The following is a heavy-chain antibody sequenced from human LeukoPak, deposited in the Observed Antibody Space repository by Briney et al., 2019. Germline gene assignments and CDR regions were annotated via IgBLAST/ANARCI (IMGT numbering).Heavy chain of an antibody. V-gene: IGHV3-23*01. CDR2: ITGGGDGT. J-gene: IGHJ4*02. CDR3: ARDAYAVADY. Sequence: TGGSLRLSCATSGFTFNNYAMTWVRQAPGKGLEWVSHITGGGDGTYYADSVKGRCTISRDNSKNTLYVQMNSLRAEDTAVYYCARDAYAVADYWGQGTLVTVSS. D-gene: IGHD4-17*01. CDR1: GFTFNNYA.